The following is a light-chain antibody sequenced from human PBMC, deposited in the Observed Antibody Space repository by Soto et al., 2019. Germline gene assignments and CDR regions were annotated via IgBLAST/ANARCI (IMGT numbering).Light chain of an antibody. J-gene: IGKJ2*01. V-gene: IGKV3-20*01. Sequence: EIVLTQSPGTLSLSPGERATLSCRASQSVSSTYFAWYQHKPGQAPRLLIYGASSRETGIPDTFSGSGSGTNFTLTISRLEPEDFAVYYCEQYDSSPYTFGQGTKLEIK. CDR2: GAS. CDR3: EQYDSSPYT. CDR1: QSVSSTY.